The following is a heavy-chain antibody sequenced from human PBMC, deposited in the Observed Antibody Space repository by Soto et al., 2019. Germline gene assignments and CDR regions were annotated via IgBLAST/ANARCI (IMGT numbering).Heavy chain of an antibody. Sequence: GASVKVSCKASGGTFSSYAISWVRQAPGQGLEWMGGIIPIFGTANYAQKFQGRVTITADESTSTAYMELSSLRSKDTAVYYCASIVGATADDYWGQGTLVTVSS. CDR1: GGTFSSYA. J-gene: IGHJ4*02. V-gene: IGHV1-69*13. D-gene: IGHD1-26*01. CDR2: IIPIFGTA. CDR3: ASIVGATADDY.